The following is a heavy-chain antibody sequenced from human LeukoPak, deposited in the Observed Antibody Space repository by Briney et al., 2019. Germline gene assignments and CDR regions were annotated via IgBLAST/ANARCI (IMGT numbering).Heavy chain of an antibody. CDR1: GFTFSDYW. CDR2: INSDGSST. D-gene: IGHD6-19*01. J-gene: IGHJ5*02. CDR3: ARGSDRVAVAGLNWFDP. V-gene: IGHV3-74*01. Sequence: GGSLRLSCAASGFTFSDYWMHWVRHAPGKGLVWVSRINSDGSSTIYADSVKGRFTISRDNAKNTLYLQMNSLRAEDTAVYYCARGSDRVAVAGLNWFDPWGQGTLVTVSS.